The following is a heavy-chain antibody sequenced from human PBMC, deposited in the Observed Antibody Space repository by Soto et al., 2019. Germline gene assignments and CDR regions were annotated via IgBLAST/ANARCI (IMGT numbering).Heavy chain of an antibody. D-gene: IGHD3-9*01. CDR1: VYRFTSYW. CDR2: IYPGDSAT. Sequence: GECLKISGKGSVYRFTSYWIGLVRQMPGKSLERMGSIYPGDSATRYSPSFQGQVTIPADKAINNAYLQWSSLKASHTTMDYRARRKDWYGIDVWGQGTTVTVSS. V-gene: IGHV5-51*01. CDR3: ARRKDWYGIDV. J-gene: IGHJ6*02.